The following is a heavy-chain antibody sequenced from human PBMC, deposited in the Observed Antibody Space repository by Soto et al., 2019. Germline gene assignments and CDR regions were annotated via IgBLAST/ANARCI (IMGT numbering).Heavy chain of an antibody. CDR2: ISYDGSNK. CDR1: GFTFSTYA. V-gene: IGHV3-30-3*01. CDR3: ARVASQCSSTSCYVEPVDY. D-gene: IGHD2-2*01. Sequence: QVQLVESGGGVVQPGRSLRLSCAASGFTFSTYAMHWVRQAPGKGLEWVAVISYDGSNKYYADSVKGRFTISRDNSKNTLYLQMNSLRAEDTAVYYCARVASQCSSTSCYVEPVDYWGQGTLVTVSS. J-gene: IGHJ4*02.